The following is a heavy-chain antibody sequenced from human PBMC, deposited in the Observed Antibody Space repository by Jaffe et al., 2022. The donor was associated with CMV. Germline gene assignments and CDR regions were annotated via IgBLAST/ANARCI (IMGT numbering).Heavy chain of an antibody. D-gene: IGHD5-12*01. Sequence: EAQLVESGGGLVKPGGSLRLSCAASGFPFSSYSMNWVRQAPGKGLEWVSSIPSSSSLIYYADTVRGRFTISRDNAKNSLYLQMDNLRADDTAMYYCARVTGYNFNDAFDIWGQGTMVNVSS. CDR1: GFPFSSYS. CDR2: IPSSSSLI. J-gene: IGHJ3*02. V-gene: IGHV3-21*02. CDR3: ARVTGYNFNDAFDI.